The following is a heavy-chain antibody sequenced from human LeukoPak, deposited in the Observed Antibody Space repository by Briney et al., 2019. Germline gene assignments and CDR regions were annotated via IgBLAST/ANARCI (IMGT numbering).Heavy chain of an antibody. V-gene: IGHV1-8*01. CDR3: ASSITMVRGGSWYGMDV. CDR1: GYTFTSYD. CDR2: MNPNSGNT. J-gene: IGHJ6*02. D-gene: IGHD3-10*01. Sequence: ASVKVSCKASGYTFTSYDINWVRQATGQGLEWMGWMNPNSGNTGYAQKFQGRVTMTTDTSTSTAYMELRSLRSDDTAVYYCASSITMVRGGSWYGMDVWGQGTTVTVSS.